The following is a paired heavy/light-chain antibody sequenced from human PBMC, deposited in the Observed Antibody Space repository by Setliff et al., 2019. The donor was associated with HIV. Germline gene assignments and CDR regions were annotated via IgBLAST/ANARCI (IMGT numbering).Heavy chain of an antibody. V-gene: IGHV3-15*01. CDR2: IKSKTDGGTT. D-gene: IGHD6-13*01. Sequence: EVQLVESGGGLVKPGGSLRLACAASGFTFSNAWMNWVRLAPGKGLEWVGRIKSKTDGGTTDYAAPVKGRFTISRDDSKNTLYLQMNSLKTEDTAVYYCTTDSAAAPPDYYYYYYMDVWGKGTTVTVSS. CDR3: TTDSAAAPPDYYYYYYMDV. J-gene: IGHJ6*03. CDR1: GFTFSNAW.
Light chain of an antibody. Sequence: QSALTQSRSVSGSPGQSVTISCTGTSSDVGGYNFVSWYQQHSGKAPKLMIYDVSKRPSGVPDRFSGSKSGNTASLTISGLQAEDEADYYCCSYAGTFYVFGSGTKVTVL. CDR3: CSYAGTFYV. J-gene: IGLJ1*01. CDR2: DVS. V-gene: IGLV2-11*01. CDR1: SSDVGGYNF.